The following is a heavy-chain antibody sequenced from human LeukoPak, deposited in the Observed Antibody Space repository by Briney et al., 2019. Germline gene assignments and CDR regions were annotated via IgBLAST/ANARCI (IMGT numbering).Heavy chain of an antibody. V-gene: IGHV4-59*08. Sequence: SETLSLTCTVSGGSISSYYWSWIRQPPGKGLEWIGYIYYSGSTNYNPSLKSRVTISVDTSKNQFSLKLSSVTAADTAVYYCARQGTYSSSWYGRFDYWGQGTLVTVSS. CDR1: GGSISSYY. CDR3: ARQGTYSSSWYGRFDY. J-gene: IGHJ4*02. D-gene: IGHD6-13*01. CDR2: IYYSGST.